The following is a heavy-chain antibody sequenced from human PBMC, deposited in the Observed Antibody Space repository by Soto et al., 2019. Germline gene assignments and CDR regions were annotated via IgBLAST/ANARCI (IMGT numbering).Heavy chain of an antibody. D-gene: IGHD2-15*01. Sequence: PSETLSLTCTVSGGSISSSSYYWGWIRQPPGRGLEWFGSAYYSGSPYYNPSLQSRVTISVDTSKNQFSLKLSSVTAADTAVYNCVRHSNRLVLAEKGFDCWGQGTQVTVSS. CDR3: VRHSNRLVLAEKGFDC. CDR2: AYYSGSP. CDR1: GGSISSSSYY. J-gene: IGHJ4*02. V-gene: IGHV4-39*01.